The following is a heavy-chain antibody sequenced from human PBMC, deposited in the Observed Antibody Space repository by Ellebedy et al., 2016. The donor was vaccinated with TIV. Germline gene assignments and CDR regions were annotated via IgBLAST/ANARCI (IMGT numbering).Heavy chain of an antibody. CDR2: ISYDGSNK. CDR1: GFTFSSYA. CDR3: ARDSYGDPDY. D-gene: IGHD4-17*01. V-gene: IGHV3-30-3*01. J-gene: IGHJ4*02. Sequence: GGSLRLXXAASGFTFSSYAMHWVRQAPGKGLEWVAVISYDGSNKYYADSVKGRFTISRDNSKNTLYLQMNSLRAEDTAVYYCARDSYGDPDYWGQGTLVTVSS.